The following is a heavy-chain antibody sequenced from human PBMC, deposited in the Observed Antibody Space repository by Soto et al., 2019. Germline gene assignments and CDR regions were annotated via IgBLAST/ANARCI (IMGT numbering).Heavy chain of an antibody. J-gene: IGHJ4*02. Sequence: VQLVESGGGVVQPGRSLRLSCAASGFTFSDYAMHWVRQAPGKGLEWVAVVSQDGSNTHYADSVKGRFTISRDSSKNTVSLEMTSLRAEDTAVYYCAKGGRQWLVTSDFNYWGQGALVTVSS. D-gene: IGHD6-19*01. CDR2: VSQDGSNT. CDR1: GFTFSDYA. V-gene: IGHV3-30*18. CDR3: AKGGRQWLVTSDFNY.